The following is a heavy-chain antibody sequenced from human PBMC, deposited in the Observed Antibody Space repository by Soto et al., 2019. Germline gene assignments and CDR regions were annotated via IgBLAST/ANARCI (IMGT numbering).Heavy chain of an antibody. D-gene: IGHD3-9*01. CDR3: TLSPTYYDILRC. CDR2: IRSKAYGGTT. J-gene: IGHJ4*02. V-gene: IGHV3-49*03. CDR1: GFTFSDYY. Sequence: PGGSLRLSCAASGFTFSDYYMSWIRQAPGKGLEWVGFIRSKAYGGTTEYAASVKGRFTISRDDSKSIAYLQMNSLKTEDTAVYYCTLSPTYYDILRCWGQGTLVTVSS.